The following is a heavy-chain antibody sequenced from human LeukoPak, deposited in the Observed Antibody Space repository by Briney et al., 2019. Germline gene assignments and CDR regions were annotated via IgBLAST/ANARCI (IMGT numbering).Heavy chain of an antibody. CDR2: IYYSGST. V-gene: IGHV4-39*07. D-gene: IGHD5-18*01. CDR1: GGSISSSSYY. Sequence: SETLSLTCTVSGGSISSSSYYRGWIRQPPGKGLEWIGSIYYSGSTYYNPSLKSRVTISVDTSKNQFSLKLSSVTAADTAVYYCARRVTAMAPLDAFDIWGQGTMVTVSS. J-gene: IGHJ3*02. CDR3: ARRVTAMAPLDAFDI.